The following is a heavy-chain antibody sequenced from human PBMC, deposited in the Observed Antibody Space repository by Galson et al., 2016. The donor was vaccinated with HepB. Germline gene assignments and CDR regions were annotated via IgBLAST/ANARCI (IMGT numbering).Heavy chain of an antibody. D-gene: IGHD1-1*01. CDR1: GFTFRYFS. V-gene: IGHV3-30*04. Sequence: SLRLSCAASGFTFRYFSVHWVRQAPGKGLEWVTVISDDGSSKYYADSVKGRFTISRDNSKNTVNLQMNNLRTEDAAVYYCATGGTGRLAHYYDGMDVWGPGTTVTVSS. J-gene: IGHJ6*02. CDR3: ATGGTGRLAHYYDGMDV. CDR2: ISDDGSSK.